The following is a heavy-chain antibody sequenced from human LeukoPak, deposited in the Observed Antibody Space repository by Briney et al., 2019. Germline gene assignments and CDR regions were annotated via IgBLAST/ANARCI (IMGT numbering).Heavy chain of an antibody. CDR1: GGSISSYY. Sequence: SETLSLTCTVSGGSISSYYWSWIRQPPGKGLEWIGYIYYSGSTNYNPSLKSRVTISVDTSKNQFSLKLSSVTAADTAVYYCARLSAVVTTYNWFDPWGQGSLVTVSS. D-gene: IGHD2-21*02. CDR3: ARLSAVVTTYNWFDP. CDR2: IYYSGST. V-gene: IGHV4-59*08. J-gene: IGHJ5*02.